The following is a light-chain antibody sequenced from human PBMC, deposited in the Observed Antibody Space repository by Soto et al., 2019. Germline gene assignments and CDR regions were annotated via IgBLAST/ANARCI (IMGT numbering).Light chain of an antibody. CDR3: QSADSSVHVV. V-gene: IGLV3-25*02. CDR2: KDS. CDR1: ALPKQY. Sequence: SYELTQPPSVSVSPGQTARITCSGDALPKQYAYWYQQKPGQAPVLVIYKDSERPSGIPERFSGSSSGTTVTLTISGVQAEDEADYYCQSADSSVHVVFGGGTKVTVL. J-gene: IGLJ2*01.